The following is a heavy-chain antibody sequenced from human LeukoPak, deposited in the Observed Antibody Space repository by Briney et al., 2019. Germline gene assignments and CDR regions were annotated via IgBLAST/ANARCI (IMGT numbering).Heavy chain of an antibody. D-gene: IGHD5-18*01. J-gene: IGHJ4*02. CDR3: ARGQFRGYSYGQTDY. CDR2: IKQDGSEK. V-gene: IGHV3-7*03. Sequence: GGYLRLSCAASGFTFSSYWMSWVRQAPGKGLEWVANIKQDGSEKYYVDSVKGRFTISRDNAKNSLYLQMNSLRAEDTAVYYCARGQFRGYSYGQTDYWGQGTLVTVSS. CDR1: GFTFSSYW.